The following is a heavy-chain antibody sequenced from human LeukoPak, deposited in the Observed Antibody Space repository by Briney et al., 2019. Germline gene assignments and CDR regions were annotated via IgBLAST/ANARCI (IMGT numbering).Heavy chain of an antibody. CDR3: ARENLVGATIDY. CDR2: IYYSGST. CDR1: GGSISSGDYY. D-gene: IGHD1-26*01. Sequence: SETLSLTCTVSGGSISSGDYYWGWIRQPPGKGLEWIGYIYYSGSTYYNPSLKSRVTISVDTSKNQFSLKLSSVTAADTAVYYCARENLVGATIDYWGQGTLVTVSS. J-gene: IGHJ4*02. V-gene: IGHV4-30-4*01.